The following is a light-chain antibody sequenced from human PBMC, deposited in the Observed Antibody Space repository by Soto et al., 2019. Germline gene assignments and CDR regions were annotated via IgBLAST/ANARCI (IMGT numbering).Light chain of an antibody. J-gene: IGLJ3*02. V-gene: IGLV2-8*01. CDR3: GSYVGSKSFV. CDR2: EVS. CDR1: SSDIGDYNY. Sequence: QSALTQPPSASGSLGQSVTISCTGTSSDIGDYNYVSWYQQHAGKAPKLMIYEVSQRPSGVPDRFSGSKSGNTASLTVSGLQAEDDADYYCGSYVGSKSFVFGGGTQLPS.